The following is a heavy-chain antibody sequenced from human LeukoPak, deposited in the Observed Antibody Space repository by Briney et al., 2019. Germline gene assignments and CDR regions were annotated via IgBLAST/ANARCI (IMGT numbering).Heavy chain of an antibody. V-gene: IGHV1-18*01. Sequence: ASVKVSCKASGYTFINYGMSWVRQAPGQGLEWMGWISPYNGNTNYAQKIQGRVTMTTDTSTSTAYMELRSLTSDDTAVYYCASLDYYDTSGYQGTFDIWGQGTMVTVSS. J-gene: IGHJ3*02. CDR1: GYTFINYG. CDR2: ISPYNGNT. D-gene: IGHD3-22*01. CDR3: ASLDYYDTSGYQGTFDI.